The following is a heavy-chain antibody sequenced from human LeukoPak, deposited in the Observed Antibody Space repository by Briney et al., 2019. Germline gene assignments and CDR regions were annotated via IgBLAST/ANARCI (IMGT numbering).Heavy chain of an antibody. CDR1: GGSISSYY. Sequence: SETLSLTCTVSGGSISSYYWSWIRQPAGKGLEWIGRIYTSGGTNYNPSLKSRVTMSVDTSKNAFSLKLSSVTAADTAVYYCARDRAMPTAPGYWFDPWGQGTLVTVSS. D-gene: IGHD2-2*01. V-gene: IGHV4-4*07. CDR2: IYTSGGT. CDR3: ARDRAMPTAPGYWFDP. J-gene: IGHJ5*02.